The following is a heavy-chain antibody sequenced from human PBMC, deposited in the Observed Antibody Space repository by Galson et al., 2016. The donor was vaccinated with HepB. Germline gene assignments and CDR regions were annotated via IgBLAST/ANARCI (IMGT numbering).Heavy chain of an antibody. CDR1: GFTFSNVW. V-gene: IGHV3-15*07. Sequence: SLRLSCAASGFTFSNVWMNWVRQAPGKGLEWVGRIKSKVDGGAADYAAPVKDRFTISGDDSKNTLYLQMTGLKTEDTAVYYCTTVLSTASMSGWYDWGFDSWGQGTLVTVSS. CDR3: TTVLSTASMSGWYDWGFDS. D-gene: IGHD6-19*01. J-gene: IGHJ4*02. CDR2: IKSKVDGGAA.